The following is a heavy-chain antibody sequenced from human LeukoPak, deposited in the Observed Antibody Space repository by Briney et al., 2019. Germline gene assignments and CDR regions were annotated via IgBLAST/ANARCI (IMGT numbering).Heavy chain of an antibody. V-gene: IGHV4-39*07. CDR3: ARGISYIYVDGGNSGANAFDI. CDR1: GGSISSSSYY. D-gene: IGHD4-23*01. CDR2: IYYSGST. J-gene: IGHJ3*02. Sequence: PSETLSLTCTVSGGSISSSSYYWGWIRQPPGKGLEWIGSIYYSGSTYYNPSLKSRVTISVDTSKNQFSLKLSSVTAADTAVYYCARGISYIYVDGGNSGANAFDIWGQGTMVTVSS.